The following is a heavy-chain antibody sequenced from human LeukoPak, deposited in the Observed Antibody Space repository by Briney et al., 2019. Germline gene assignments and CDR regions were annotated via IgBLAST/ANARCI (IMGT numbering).Heavy chain of an antibody. CDR2: IYYSGST. J-gene: IGHJ6*03. CDR1: GGSISSYY. D-gene: IGHD4-23*01. V-gene: IGHV4-59*08. Sequence: PSETLSLTCTVSGGSISSYYWSWIRQPPGKGLEWIGYIYYSGSTNYNSSLKSRVTISVDTSKNQFSLKLSSVTAADTAVYYCARLAVAPGYYYYYMDVWGKGTTVTVSS. CDR3: ARLAVAPGYYYYYMDV.